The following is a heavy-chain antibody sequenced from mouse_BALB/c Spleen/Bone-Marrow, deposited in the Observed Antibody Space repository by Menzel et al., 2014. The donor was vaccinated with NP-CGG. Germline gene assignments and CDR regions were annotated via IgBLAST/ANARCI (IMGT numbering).Heavy chain of an antibody. CDR1: GYTFASYW. V-gene: IGHV1-74*04. J-gene: IGHJ2*01. D-gene: IGHD1-2*01. CDR2: IDPSDSET. Sequence: VKLQESGAELVKPGAPVKLSRKTSGYTFASYWMSWVKQRPGRGLEWIGRIDPSDSETHYNQKFKDKATLTVDKSSSTAYIQLSSLTSEDSAVYYCARDYGYYFDYWGQGTTLTVSS. CDR3: ARDYGYYFDY.